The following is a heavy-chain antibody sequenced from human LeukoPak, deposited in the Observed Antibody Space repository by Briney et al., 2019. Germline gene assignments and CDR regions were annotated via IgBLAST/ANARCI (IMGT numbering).Heavy chain of an antibody. Sequence: ASVKVSCKASGYTFTSYGISWVRQAPGQGLEWMGWISAYNGNTNYAQKLQGRVTMTTDTSTSTAYMELRSLRSDDTAVYYCARGYYDFWSGHSYYYYYYYMDVWGKGTTVTVSS. CDR3: ARGYYDFWSGHSYYYYYYYMDV. J-gene: IGHJ6*03. V-gene: IGHV1-18*01. D-gene: IGHD3-3*01. CDR2: ISAYNGNT. CDR1: GYTFTSYG.